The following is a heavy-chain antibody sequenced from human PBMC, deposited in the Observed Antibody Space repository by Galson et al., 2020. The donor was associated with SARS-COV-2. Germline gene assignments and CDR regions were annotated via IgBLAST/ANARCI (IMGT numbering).Heavy chain of an antibody. Sequence: SETLSLTCTVSGGSISSGGYYWSWIRQHQGKGLEWIGYIYYSGRTYYNPSLKSLVTISVDTSKNQFSLKLSSVTAADTAVYYCARLPGYCSSTSCYGWFDPWGQGTLVTVSS. J-gene: IGHJ5*02. V-gene: IGHV4-31*01. CDR3: ARLPGYCSSTSCYGWFDP. D-gene: IGHD2-2*01. CDR2: IYYSGRT. CDR1: GGSISSGGYY.